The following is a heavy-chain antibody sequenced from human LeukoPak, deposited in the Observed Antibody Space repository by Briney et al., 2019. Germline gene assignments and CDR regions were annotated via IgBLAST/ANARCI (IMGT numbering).Heavy chain of an antibody. CDR1: GFTFSTYT. V-gene: IGHV3-23*01. Sequence: GSLRLSCAVSGFTFSTYTMYWVRHPPGKRLEWVSIIGSSGGGIHYADSVKGRFTISRDNSKNALYLQMNSLRVEDTAVYYCAIDPNWGTHSWGQGVLVTVSS. CDR2: IGSSGGGI. J-gene: IGHJ4*02. CDR3: AIDPNWGTHS. D-gene: IGHD7-27*01.